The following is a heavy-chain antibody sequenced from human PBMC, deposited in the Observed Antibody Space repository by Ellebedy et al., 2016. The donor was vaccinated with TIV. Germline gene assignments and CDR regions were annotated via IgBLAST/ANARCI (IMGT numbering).Heavy chain of an antibody. CDR3: AWGGEYYGSGSYLDY. V-gene: IGHV3-11*01. J-gene: IGHJ4*02. CDR1: GFTFSDYY. D-gene: IGHD3-10*01. Sequence: GGSLRLXXAASGFTFSDYYMSWIRQAPGKGLEWVSYISSSGSTIYYADSVKGRFTISRDNAKNSLYLQMNSLRAEDTAVYYCAWGGEYYGSGSYLDYWGQGTLVTVSS. CDR2: ISSSGSTI.